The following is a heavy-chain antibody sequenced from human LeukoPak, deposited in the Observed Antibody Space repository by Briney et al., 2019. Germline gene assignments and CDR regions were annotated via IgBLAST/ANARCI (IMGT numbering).Heavy chain of an antibody. V-gene: IGHV3-23*01. D-gene: IGHD2-8*01. J-gene: IGHJ4*02. CDR2: ISGSGGST. Sequence: GGSLRLSCAASGFTFSSYAMSWVRQAPGKGLEWVSAISGSGGSTYYADSVKGRFTISRDNAKNSLYLQMNSLRAEDTAVYYCARDFYCTNGVCCDYWGQGTLVTVSS. CDR1: GFTFSSYA. CDR3: ARDFYCTNGVCCDY.